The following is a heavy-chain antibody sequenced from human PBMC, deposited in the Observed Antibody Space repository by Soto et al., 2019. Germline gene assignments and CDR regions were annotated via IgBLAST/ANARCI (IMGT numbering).Heavy chain of an antibody. V-gene: IGHV3-66*01. CDR1: GFTLSGYA. J-gene: IGHJ6*03. CDR3: ARRAPRDYYYYYMDV. CDR2: IYSGGST. Sequence: GGSLRLSCAASGFTLSGYAMDWVRQAPGKGLEWVSVIYSGGSTYYADSVKGRFTISRDNSKNTLYLQMNSLRAEDTAVYYCARRAPRDYYYYYMDVSGKGTTVTVSS.